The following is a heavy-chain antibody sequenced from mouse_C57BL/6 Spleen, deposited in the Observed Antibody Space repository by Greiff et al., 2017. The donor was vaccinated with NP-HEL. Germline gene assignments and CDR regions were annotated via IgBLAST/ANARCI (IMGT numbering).Heavy chain of an antibody. Sequence: VQLQQSGPELVKPGASVKISCKASGYSFTSYYMNWVKQSPEKSLEWIGEINPSTGGTTYNQKFKAKATLTVDKSSSTAYMQLKSLTSEDSAVYYCARNPPYYSNYAMDYWGQGTSVTVSS. CDR1: GYSFTSYY. D-gene: IGHD2-5*01. CDR2: INPSTGGT. V-gene: IGHV1-42*01. CDR3: ARNPPYYSNYAMDY. J-gene: IGHJ4*01.